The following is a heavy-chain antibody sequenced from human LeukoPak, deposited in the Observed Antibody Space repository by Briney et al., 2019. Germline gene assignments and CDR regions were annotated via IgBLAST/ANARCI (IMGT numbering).Heavy chain of an antibody. D-gene: IGHD1-1*01. Sequence: GGSLRLSCAASGFTFSSYSMNWVRQAPGKGLEWVSSISSSSSYIYYVDSVKGRFTISRDNAKNSLYLQMNSLRAEDTAVYYCARVLDGDYWGQGTLVTVSS. V-gene: IGHV3-21*01. CDR1: GFTFSSYS. CDR3: ARVLDGDY. CDR2: ISSSSSYI. J-gene: IGHJ4*02.